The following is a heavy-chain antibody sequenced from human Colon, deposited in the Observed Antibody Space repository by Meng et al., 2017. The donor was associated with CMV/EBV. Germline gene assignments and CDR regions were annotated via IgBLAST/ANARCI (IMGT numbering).Heavy chain of an antibody. CDR3: AKIGALTSVTLDY. D-gene: IGHD4-17*01. V-gene: IGHV3-23*03. Sequence: CAASGFNFSNYAMNWVRQAPGKGLEWVSLIYSGSNNIYYADSVKGRFTISRDNSRNTLYLQMNSLRAEDTAVYYCAKIGALTSVTLDYWGQGTLVTVSS. J-gene: IGHJ4*02. CDR2: IYSGSNNI. CDR1: GFNFSNYA.